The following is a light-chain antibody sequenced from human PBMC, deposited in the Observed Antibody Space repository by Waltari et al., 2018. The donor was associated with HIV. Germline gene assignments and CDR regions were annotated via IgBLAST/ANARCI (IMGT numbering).Light chain of an antibody. Sequence: DIVMTQSPLSLSVTPGEPASISCRSSQSLLHSNGYNYLDWYLQKPGHSPQLLIYLGSNRASGVPDRFSGSGSGTDFTLKISRVEAEDVGVYYCMQALQTPFTFGPGTKVDIK. J-gene: IGKJ3*01. V-gene: IGKV2-28*01. CDR3: MQALQTPFT. CDR2: LGS. CDR1: QSLLHSNGYNY.